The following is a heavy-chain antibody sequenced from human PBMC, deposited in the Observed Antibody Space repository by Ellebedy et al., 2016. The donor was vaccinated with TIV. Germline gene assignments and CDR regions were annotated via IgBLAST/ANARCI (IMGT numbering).Heavy chain of an antibody. J-gene: IGHJ4*02. CDR3: ARDSSRELPEYFFDS. CDR2: INPNSGGT. V-gene: IGHV1-2*02. D-gene: IGHD1-1*01. Sequence: ASVKVSXXASGYTFTDYYIHWVRQAPGQGLEWMGWINPNSGGTNYAQKFQGRVTMTKDTSITTAYMELSSLTSEDSAIYYCARDSSRELPEYFFDSWGQGALVTVSS. CDR1: GYTFTDYY.